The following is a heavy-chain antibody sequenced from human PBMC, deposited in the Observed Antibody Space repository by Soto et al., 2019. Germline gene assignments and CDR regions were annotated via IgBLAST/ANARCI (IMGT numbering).Heavy chain of an antibody. CDR1: GGSISSGDYY. D-gene: IGHD3-3*01. CDR3: ARDVPYYDFWSVRPDGDAAFDI. J-gene: IGHJ3*02. V-gene: IGHV4-30-4*01. CDR2: IYYSGST. Sequence: PSETLSLTCTVSGGSISSGDYYWSWIRQPPGKGLEWIGYIYYSGSTYYNPSLKSRVTISVDTSKNQFSLKLSSVTAADTAVYYCARDVPYYDFWSVRPDGDAAFDIWGQGTMLTVSS.